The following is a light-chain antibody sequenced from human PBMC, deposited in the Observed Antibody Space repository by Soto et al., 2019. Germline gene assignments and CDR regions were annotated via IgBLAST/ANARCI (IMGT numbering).Light chain of an antibody. CDR3: QQSYSAPWT. CDR1: QSISSW. J-gene: IGKJ1*01. Sequence: DIQMTQSPSTLSASVGDRVTITCRASQSISSWLAWYQQKPGKAPKLLIYKASSIESGVPSRFSGSGSGTDFTLTISSLQPEDFATYFCQQSYSAPWTFGRGTKVDI. V-gene: IGKV1-5*03. CDR2: KAS.